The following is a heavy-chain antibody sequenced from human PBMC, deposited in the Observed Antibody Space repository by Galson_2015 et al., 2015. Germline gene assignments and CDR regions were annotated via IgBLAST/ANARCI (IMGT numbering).Heavy chain of an antibody. CDR1: EFTFSSYY. CDR2: ISSTTTYI. CDR3: VRDLNRGKNLDY. V-gene: IGHV3-21*01. Sequence: SLRLSCAASEFTFSSYYMSWVRQAPGKGLEWVSSISSTTTYIYYADSVKGRFTISRDNAKNSLYLQMNSLGVEDTAVYFCVRDLNRGKNLDYWGQGTLVTVSS. J-gene: IGHJ4*02. D-gene: IGHD3-10*01.